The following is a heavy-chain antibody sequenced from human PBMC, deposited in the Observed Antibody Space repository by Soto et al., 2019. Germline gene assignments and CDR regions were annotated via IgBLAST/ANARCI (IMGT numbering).Heavy chain of an antibody. Sequence: QVQLVQSGAAVKKPGASVKVSCKASGYTFTGYYMHWVRQAHGQGLEWMGWINPNSGRTSYAQKFQRRVSMTRHPSISTAYLELRRVISDDTAVYYCSAAPSGVDNWFDPRGQGTLVTFSS. J-gene: IGHJ5*02. D-gene: IGHD3-10*01. CDR2: INPNSGRT. CDR1: GYTFTGYY. V-gene: IGHV1-2*02. CDR3: SAAPSGVDNWFDP.